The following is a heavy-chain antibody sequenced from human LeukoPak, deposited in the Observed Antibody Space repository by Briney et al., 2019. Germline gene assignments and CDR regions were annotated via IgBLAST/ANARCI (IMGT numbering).Heavy chain of an antibody. CDR3: ARVPGIAVAPFDY. D-gene: IGHD6-19*01. CDR2: INHSGSA. J-gene: IGHJ4*02. Sequence: SETLSLTCAVHGGSFSGYYWSWIRQPPGKGLEWIGEINHSGSANYNPSLKSRVTISVDTSKNQFSLKLSSVTAADTAVYYCARVPGIAVAPFDYWGQGTLVTVSS. CDR1: GGSFSGYY. V-gene: IGHV4-34*01.